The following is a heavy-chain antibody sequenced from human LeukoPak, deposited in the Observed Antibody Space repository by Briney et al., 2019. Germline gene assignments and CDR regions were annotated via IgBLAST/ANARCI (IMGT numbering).Heavy chain of an antibody. CDR3: ATSTYYYGSGSPPGVDY. D-gene: IGHD3-10*01. J-gene: IGHJ4*02. V-gene: IGHV4-38-2*01. CDR1: GYSISSGYY. Sequence: PSETLSLTCAVSGYSISSGYYWGWIRQPPGKGLEWIGSIYHSGSTYYNPSLKSRVTISVETSKNQFSLKLSSVTAADTAVYYCATSTYYYGSGSPPGVDYWGQGTLVTVSS. CDR2: IYHSGST.